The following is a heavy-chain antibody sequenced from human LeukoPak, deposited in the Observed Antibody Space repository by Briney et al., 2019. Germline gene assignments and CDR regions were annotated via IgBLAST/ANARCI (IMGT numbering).Heavy chain of an antibody. V-gene: IGHV4-39*07. D-gene: IGHD3-22*01. J-gene: IGHJ4*02. Sequence: PSETLSLTCTVSGGSISSSSYYWGWIRQPPGKGLEWIGSIYYSGSTYYNPSLKSRVTISVDTSKNQFSLKLSSVTAADTAVYYCASHYYDSSGYYPDYWGQGTLVTVSS. CDR2: IYYSGST. CDR3: ASHYYDSSGYYPDY. CDR1: GGSISSSSYY.